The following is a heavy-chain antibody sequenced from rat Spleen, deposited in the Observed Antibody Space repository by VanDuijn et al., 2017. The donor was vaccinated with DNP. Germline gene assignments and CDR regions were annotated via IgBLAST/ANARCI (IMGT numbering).Heavy chain of an antibody. D-gene: IGHD1-11*01. CDR1: GFSITSNY. Sequence: EVQLRESGPGLVKPSQSLSLTCSVTGFSITSNYWGWIRKFPGNKMEWMAYISYSGSTGYNPSLKGRISITRDTSKNQFFLQLNSVTTEDTATYYCARGLNYGGYSYSWYFDFWGPGTMVTVSS. V-gene: IGHV3-1*01. CDR3: ARGLNYGGYSYSWYFDF. J-gene: IGHJ1*01. CDR2: ISYSGST.